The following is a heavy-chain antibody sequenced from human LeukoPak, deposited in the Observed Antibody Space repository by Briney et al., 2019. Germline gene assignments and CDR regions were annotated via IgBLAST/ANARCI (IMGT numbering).Heavy chain of an antibody. V-gene: IGHV3-9*01. J-gene: IGHJ4*02. D-gene: IGHD6-19*01. Sequence: GGSLRLSCAASGFTLDDYAMHWVRQAPGKGLEWVSGISWNSGSIGYADSVKGRFTISRDNAKNSLYLQMNSLRAEDTAVYYCAKDPQWIAVGYFDYWGQGTLVTVSS. CDR1: GFTLDDYA. CDR3: AKDPQWIAVGYFDY. CDR2: ISWNSGSI.